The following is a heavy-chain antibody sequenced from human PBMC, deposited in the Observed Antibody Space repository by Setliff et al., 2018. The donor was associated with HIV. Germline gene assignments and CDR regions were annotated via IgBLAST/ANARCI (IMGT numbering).Heavy chain of an antibody. CDR1: GFTFSTYP. D-gene: IGHD4-17*01. CDR2: ITGSSDII. V-gene: IGHV3-48*04. CDR3: AGPLIMTTVTKDY. J-gene: IGHJ4*02. Sequence: RGGSLRLSCAASGFTFSTYPMNWVRQAPGKGLEWVSYITGSSDIIHYADSVKGRFTVSRDNAKNSLYLQMNNLRAEDTAMYYCAGPLIMTTVTKDYWGQGTLVTVSS.